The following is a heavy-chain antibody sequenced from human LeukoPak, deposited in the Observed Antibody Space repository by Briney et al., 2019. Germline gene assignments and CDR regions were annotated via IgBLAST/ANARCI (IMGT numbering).Heavy chain of an antibody. D-gene: IGHD6-25*01. CDR2: IASDGSST. Sequence: PGGSLRLSCAASGFTFSSYAMNWVRQAPGKGLVWVSRIASDGSSTTYADSVKGRFSISRDNAKNTLYLQMNSLRAEDTAVYYCASGGAPAGYWGQGTLVIVSS. CDR3: ASGGAPAGY. V-gene: IGHV3-74*01. J-gene: IGHJ4*02. CDR1: GFTFSSYA.